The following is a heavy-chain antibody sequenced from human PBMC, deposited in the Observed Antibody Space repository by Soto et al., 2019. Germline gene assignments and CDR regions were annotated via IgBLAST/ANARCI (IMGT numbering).Heavy chain of an antibody. CDR2: IKDGGST. CDR3: ARGQEGVVATH. J-gene: IGHJ4*02. V-gene: IGHV4-34*01. CDR1: GGSLSGYY. D-gene: IGHD5-12*01. Sequence: QVQLQQWGAGLLKPSETLSLTCAVNGGSLSGYYWSWIRQPPGKGLEWIGEIKDGGSTNYSPSLKSQATISSDTSNNQCSLRLKSVTAADTAVYYCARGQEGVVATHWDQGPLVTVSS.